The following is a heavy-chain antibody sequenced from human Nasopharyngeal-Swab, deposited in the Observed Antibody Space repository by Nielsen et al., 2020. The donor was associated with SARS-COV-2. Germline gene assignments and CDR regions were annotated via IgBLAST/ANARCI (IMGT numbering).Heavy chain of an antibody. CDR2: IKQSGSGQ. V-gene: IGHV3-7*01. CDR1: GFTFSSYW. J-gene: IGHJ4*02. CDR3: ARYCNTTSCPRGFDY. D-gene: IGHD2-2*01. Sequence: GESLKISCAASGFTFSSYWMSWVRQAPGKGLEWVAHIKQSGSGQYYVDSVKGRFTISRDNAKNSLSLQMNSLRAEDTAVYYCARYCNTTSCPRGFDYWGQGTLVTVSS.